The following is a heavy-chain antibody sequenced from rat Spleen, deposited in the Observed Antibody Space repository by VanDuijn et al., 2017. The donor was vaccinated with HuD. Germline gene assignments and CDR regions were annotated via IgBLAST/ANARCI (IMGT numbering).Heavy chain of an antibody. D-gene: IGHD1-12*01. CDR1: GFSLTDYS. CDR2: MWSGGST. Sequence: EVQLKESGPGLVQPSQTLSLTCTVSGFSLTDYSVHWVRQPPGKGLEWMGVMWSGGSTAYNSALKSRLSISRDTSKSQFFLKMNSLQTEDTATYYCARANRDSYAHFDHWGQGVMVTVSS. CDR3: ARANRDSYAHFDH. J-gene: IGHJ2*01. V-gene: IGHV2S63*01.